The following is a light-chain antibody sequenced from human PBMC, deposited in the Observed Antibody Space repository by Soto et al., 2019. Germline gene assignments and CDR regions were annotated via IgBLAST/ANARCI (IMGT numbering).Light chain of an antibody. Sequence: IQLTQSPSSLSASVRDRVTITCRASHGISSFLAWYQQKPGKAPKLLIYGASTLQSGVPSRFSGSGSGTDFTLTIGSLQPEDFATYYCQQLNSFPIPFGPGTKVDIK. CDR1: HGISSF. J-gene: IGKJ3*01. V-gene: IGKV1-9*01. CDR2: GAS. CDR3: QQLNSFPIP.